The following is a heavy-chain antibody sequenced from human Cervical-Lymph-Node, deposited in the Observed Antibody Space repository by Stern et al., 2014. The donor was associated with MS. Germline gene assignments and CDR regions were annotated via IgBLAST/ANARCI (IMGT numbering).Heavy chain of an antibody. CDR1: GFTVGRDY. CDR2: ITNVGST. D-gene: IGHD1-1*01. J-gene: IGHJ4*02. Sequence: EGQLVESGGGVIQPGGSLRLSCTASGFTVGRDYMTWVRQAPGKGLEWVSLITNVGSTFYTDSVKGRFTISRDDSKNTVYLHMTSLRAEDTAMYYCARDTSSPERSDWWGQGTLVTVSS. V-gene: IGHV3-53*01. CDR3: ARDTSSPERSDW.